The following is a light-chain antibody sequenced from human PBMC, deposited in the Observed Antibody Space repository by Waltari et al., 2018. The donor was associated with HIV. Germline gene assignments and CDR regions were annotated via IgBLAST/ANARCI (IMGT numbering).Light chain of an antibody. CDR3: AAWDVSLRGLV. CDR2: KDK. J-gene: IGLJ2*01. V-gene: IGLV1-47*01. CDR1: SANIGRNS. Sequence: QAALTQSPSASGTPGQRVTISCSGGSANIGRNSVSWFQQVPGTAPKPLIYKDKQRHSGVPDRFSASKSGTSASLTISGLRSEDEADYYCAAWDVSLRGLVFGGGTKLTVL.